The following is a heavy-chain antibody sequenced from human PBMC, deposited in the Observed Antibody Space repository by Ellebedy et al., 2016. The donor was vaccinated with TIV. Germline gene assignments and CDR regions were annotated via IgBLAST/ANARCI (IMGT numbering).Heavy chain of an antibody. CDR1: GHTFTSDG. CDR2: INTYNGKT. CDR3: ARGITGPVDLGY. J-gene: IGHJ4*02. V-gene: IGHV1-18*04. Sequence: AASVKVSCKASGHTFTSDGFGWVRQAPGQGPEWMGWINTYNGKTNYAKSFQGRVTMTTDTSTNTAYLDLRSLRPDDTAVYYCARGITGPVDLGYWGQGTLVTVSS. D-gene: IGHD1-1*01.